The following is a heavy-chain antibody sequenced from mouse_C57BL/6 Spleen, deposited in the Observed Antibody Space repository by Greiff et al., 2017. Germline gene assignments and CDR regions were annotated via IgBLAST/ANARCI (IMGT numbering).Heavy chain of an antibody. CDR1: GYSITSGYY. J-gene: IGHJ4*01. D-gene: IGHD1-1*01. Sequence: DVKLVESGPGLVKPSQSLSLTCSVTGYSITSGYYWNWIRQFPGNKLEWMGYISYDGSNNYNPSLKNRISITRDTSKNQFFLKLNSVTTEDTATYYCASYYYGSNYAMDYWGQGTSVTVSS. CDR2: ISYDGSN. CDR3: ASYYYGSNYAMDY. V-gene: IGHV3-6*01.